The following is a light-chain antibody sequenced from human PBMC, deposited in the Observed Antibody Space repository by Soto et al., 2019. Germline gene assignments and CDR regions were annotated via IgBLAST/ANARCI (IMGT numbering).Light chain of an antibody. CDR3: QSYDSSNDVV. V-gene: IGLV6-57*03. CDR1: SGSIASNY. Sequence: FMLTQPHSVSESPGKTVTISCTRSSGSIASNYVQWYQQRPGSAPTTVIYEDKQRPSGVPDRFSGSIDSSSNSASLTISGLKTEDEADYYCQSYDSSNDVVFGGGTQLTVL. J-gene: IGLJ2*01. CDR2: EDK.